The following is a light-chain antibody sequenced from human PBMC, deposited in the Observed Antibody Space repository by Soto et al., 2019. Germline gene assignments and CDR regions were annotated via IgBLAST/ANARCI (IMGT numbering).Light chain of an antibody. CDR3: AAWDDSLNGVL. J-gene: IGLJ2*01. V-gene: IGLV1-44*01. Sequence: QSALTQTPSTSGPPGQRVTISCSGASFNIGTNTVNWYQQVPGAAPKLLIFRDSQRPSGVPDRFSGSRSGTSASLAISGLQSEDEATYYCAAWDDSLNGVLFGGGTKLTVL. CDR2: RDS. CDR1: SFNIGTNT.